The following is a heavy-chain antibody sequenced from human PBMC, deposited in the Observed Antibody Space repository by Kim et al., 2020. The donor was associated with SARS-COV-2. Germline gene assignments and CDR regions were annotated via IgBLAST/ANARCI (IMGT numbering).Heavy chain of an antibody. D-gene: IGHD6-6*01. CDR2: ISAYNGNT. Sequence: ASVKVSCEASGYTFTSYGISWVRQAPGQGLEWMGWISAYNGNTNYAQKLQGRVTMTTDTSTSTAYMELRSLRSDDTALYYCGRDGSRYSSSSRDYYYYYGLDIWGQGTTVTVSS. CDR1: GYTFTSYG. CDR3: GRDGSRYSSSSRDYYYYYGLDI. V-gene: IGHV1-18*01. J-gene: IGHJ6*02.